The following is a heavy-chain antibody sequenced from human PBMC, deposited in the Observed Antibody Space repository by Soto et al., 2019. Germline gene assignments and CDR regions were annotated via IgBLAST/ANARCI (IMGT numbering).Heavy chain of an antibody. CDR1: GYTFTGYY. CDR2: INPNSGGT. Sequence: GASVKVSCKASGYTFTGYYMHWVRQAPGQGLEWMGWINPNSGGTNYAQKFQGRVTMTRDTSISTAYMELSRLRSDDTAVYYCAIRGGLRYDFWSGYSYPNYYGMDVWGQGTTVTVSS. CDR3: AIRGGLRYDFWSGYSYPNYYGMDV. V-gene: IGHV1-2*02. D-gene: IGHD3-3*01. J-gene: IGHJ6*02.